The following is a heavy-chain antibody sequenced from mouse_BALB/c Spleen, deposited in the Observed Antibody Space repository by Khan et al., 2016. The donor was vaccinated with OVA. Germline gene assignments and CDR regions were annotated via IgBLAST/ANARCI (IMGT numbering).Heavy chain of an antibody. J-gene: IGHJ3*01. CDR2: INPSNDYT. CDR3: ASSGAYYRSRAWFAF. V-gene: IGHV1-4*01. CDR1: GFTFTSYT. Sequence: QVQLKESGAELTRPGVSVKMSFKASGFTFTSYTMHWLKQRPGQGLDWIGYINPSNDYTNYNQKFQDKASLTADKSSTTAYMQLNSLTSEDSALFYCASSGAYYRSRAWFAFWGQGTLVTVSA. D-gene: IGHD1-1*01.